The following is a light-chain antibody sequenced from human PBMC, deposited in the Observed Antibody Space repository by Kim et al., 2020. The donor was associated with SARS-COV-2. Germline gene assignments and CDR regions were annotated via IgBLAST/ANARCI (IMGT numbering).Light chain of an antibody. CDR3: QQYGTSPLT. CDR2: GAS. J-gene: IGKJ4*01. V-gene: IGKV3-20*01. CDR1: QSVTSTY. Sequence: SPGESATLSCRASQSVTSTYLAGHQQKPGQAPRVLVYGASKRATGIPDRFTGSGSGTDFTLTISRLEPEDFAVYYCQQYGTSPLTFGGGTKVDIK.